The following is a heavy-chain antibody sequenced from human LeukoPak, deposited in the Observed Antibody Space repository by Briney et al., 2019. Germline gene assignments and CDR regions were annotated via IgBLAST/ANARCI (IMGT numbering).Heavy chain of an antibody. V-gene: IGHV1-69*10. D-gene: IGHD5-12*01. J-gene: IGHJ5*02. CDR3: ARGTGSWLRLTRWFDP. CDR1: GYTFTSYD. Sequence: ASVKVPCKASGYTFTSYDINWVRQATGQGLEWMGWIIPILGIANYAQKFQGRVTITADKSTSTAYMELSSLVSEDTAVYYCARGTGSWLRLTRWFDPWGQGTLVTVSS. CDR2: IIPILGIA.